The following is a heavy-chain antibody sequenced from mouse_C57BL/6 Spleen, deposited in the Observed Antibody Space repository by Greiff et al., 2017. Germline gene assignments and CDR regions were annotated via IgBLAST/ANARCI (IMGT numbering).Heavy chain of an antibody. V-gene: IGHV1-47*01. Sequence: VKLQESGAELVKPGASVKMSCKASGYTFTTYPIEWMKQNHGKSLEWIGNFHPYNDDTKYNEKFKGKATLTVEKSSSTVYLELSRLTSDDSAVYYCARSYSNYRYFDVWGTGTTVTVSS. CDR1: GYTFTTYP. J-gene: IGHJ1*03. CDR2: FHPYNDDT. CDR3: ARSYSNYRYFDV. D-gene: IGHD2-5*01.